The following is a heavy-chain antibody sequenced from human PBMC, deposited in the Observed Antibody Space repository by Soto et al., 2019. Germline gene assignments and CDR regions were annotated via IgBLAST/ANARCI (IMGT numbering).Heavy chain of an antibody. D-gene: IGHD2-15*01. V-gene: IGHV1-8*01. J-gene: IGHJ5*02. CDR2: MNPNSGNT. CDR3: ARGGSDVVVVAATSGP. CDR1: GYTFTSYD. Sequence: VASVKVSCKASGYTFTSYDINWVRQATGQGLEWMGWMNPNSGNTGYAQRFQGRVTMTRNTSISTAYMELSSLRSEDTAVYYCARGGSDVVVVAATSGPWGQGTLVTVSS.